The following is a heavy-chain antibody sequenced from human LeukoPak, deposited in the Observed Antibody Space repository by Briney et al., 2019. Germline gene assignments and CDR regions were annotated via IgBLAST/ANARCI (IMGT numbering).Heavy chain of an antibody. CDR1: GGSISSYY. Sequence: SETLSLTCTVSGGSISSYYWSWIRQPPGKGLEWIGYIYYSGSTNYNPSLKSRVTISVDTSKNQFSLKLSSVTAADTAVYYCARVRSARPYYYGMDVRGQGTTVTVSS. D-gene: IGHD6-25*01. V-gene: IGHV4-59*01. CDR2: IYYSGST. CDR3: ARVRSARPYYYGMDV. J-gene: IGHJ6*02.